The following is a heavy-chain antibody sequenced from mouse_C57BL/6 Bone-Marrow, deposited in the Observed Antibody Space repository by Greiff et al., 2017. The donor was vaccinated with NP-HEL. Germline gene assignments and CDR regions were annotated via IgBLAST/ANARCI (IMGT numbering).Heavy chain of an antibody. CDR1: GYTFTSYW. Sequence: VQLQQPGTELVKPGASVKLSCKASGYTFTSYWMHWVKQRPGQGLEWIGNINPSNGGTNYNEKFKSKATLTVDKSSSTAYMQLSSLTSEDSAVYYCARSTAYYSNLFAYWGQGTLVTVSA. V-gene: IGHV1-53*01. D-gene: IGHD2-5*01. CDR2: INPSNGGT. CDR3: ARSTAYYSNLFAY. J-gene: IGHJ3*01.